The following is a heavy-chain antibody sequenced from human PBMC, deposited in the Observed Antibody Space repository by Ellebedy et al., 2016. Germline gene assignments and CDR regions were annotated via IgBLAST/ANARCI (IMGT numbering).Heavy chain of an antibody. Sequence: GGSLRLSCGVSGFTFSAYWMTWVRQAPGKGLEWVANIKEDGSDINYLDSVRGRFTISRDNSKNSLYLQMNSLRAEDTALYYCARNFLGFISLDQWGQGTLVTVSS. D-gene: IGHD2-21*01. CDR1: GFTFSAYW. V-gene: IGHV3-7*01. CDR2: IKEDGSDI. J-gene: IGHJ4*02. CDR3: ARNFLGFISLDQ.